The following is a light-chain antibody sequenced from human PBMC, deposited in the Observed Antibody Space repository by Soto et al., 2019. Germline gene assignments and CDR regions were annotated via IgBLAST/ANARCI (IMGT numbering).Light chain of an antibody. Sequence: AIRMTQSPSSLSASTGDRVTITCRASQGISSSLAWYQQKPGKAPKLLIYAASTLQSGVQSRFSGSGSGTDFTLTISCLQSEDFATYYCQQYYSYPSFTFGSGTKVDIK. J-gene: IGKJ3*01. CDR2: AAS. V-gene: IGKV1-8*01. CDR3: QQYYSYPSFT. CDR1: QGISSS.